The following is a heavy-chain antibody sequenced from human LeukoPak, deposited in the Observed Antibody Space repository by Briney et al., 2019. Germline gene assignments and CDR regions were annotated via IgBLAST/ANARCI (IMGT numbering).Heavy chain of an antibody. D-gene: IGHD5-18*01. CDR1: GGSFSGYS. CDR3: ARVQLWSPYYYYGMDV. CDR2: NNHSGST. J-gene: IGHJ6*04. Sequence: SETLSLTCAVYGGSFSGYSWSWIRQPPGKGLEWIGENNHSGSTNYNPSLKSRVTISVDTSKNQFSLKLSSVTAADTAVYYCARVQLWSPYYYYGMDVWGKGTTVTVSS. V-gene: IGHV4-34*01.